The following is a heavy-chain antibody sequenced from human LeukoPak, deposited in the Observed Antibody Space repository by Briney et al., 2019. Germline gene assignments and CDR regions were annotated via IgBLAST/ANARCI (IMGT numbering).Heavy chain of an antibody. CDR3: AREYSGYDQTSFDP. J-gene: IGHJ5*02. CDR2: IYTSGST. D-gene: IGHD5-12*01. V-gene: IGHV4-4*07. Sequence: SETLSLTCTVSGGSLSSYYWSWIRQPAGKGLEWIGRIYTSGSTNYNPSLKSRVTMSVDTSKNQFSLKLSSVTAADTAVYYCAREYSGYDQTSFDPWGQGTLVTVSS. CDR1: GGSLSSYY.